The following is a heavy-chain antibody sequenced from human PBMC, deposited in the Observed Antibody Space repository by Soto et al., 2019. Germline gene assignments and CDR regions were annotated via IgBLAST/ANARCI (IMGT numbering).Heavy chain of an antibody. CDR1: GGSISSSSYY. CDR2: IYYSGST. Sequence: SETLSLTCTVSGGSISSSSYYWGWIRQPPGKGLEWIGSIYYSGSTYYNPSLKSRVTISVDTSKNQFSLKLSSVTAADTAVYYCARQESGYDSTWFDPWGQGTLVTVSS. CDR3: ARQESGYDSTWFDP. V-gene: IGHV4-39*01. J-gene: IGHJ5*02. D-gene: IGHD5-12*01.